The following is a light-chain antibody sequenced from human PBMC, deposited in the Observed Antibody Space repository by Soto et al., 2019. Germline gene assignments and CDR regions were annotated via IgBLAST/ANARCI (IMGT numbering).Light chain of an antibody. V-gene: IGKV3-20*01. Sequence: IFLTQSPGTLSLSPVEGATLSCRASQSIGGNFLAWYQQKPGQAPRLLIYGASSRATGIPNRFSGSGSGTDFTLTISRLEPEDFAVYYCQQYGNSPQTFGQGTKVDIK. CDR1: QSIGGNF. CDR2: GAS. J-gene: IGKJ1*01. CDR3: QQYGNSPQT.